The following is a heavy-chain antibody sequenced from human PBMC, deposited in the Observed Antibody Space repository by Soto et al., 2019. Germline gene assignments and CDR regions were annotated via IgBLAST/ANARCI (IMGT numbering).Heavy chain of an antibody. CDR1: GFTVSSHY. J-gene: IGHJ6*02. CDR3: ARAYCISTSCYALDYYYGMDV. CDR2: IYSGGRT. Sequence: PGVSLRLSCATSGFTVSSHYMSWLRQAPGKGLERVSVIYSGGRTYYADSVKGRISIYRDKAKNTLYLQMNSMRAEDTAVYYCARAYCISTSCYALDYYYGMDVWGQGT. D-gene: IGHD2-2*01. V-gene: IGHV3-53*01.